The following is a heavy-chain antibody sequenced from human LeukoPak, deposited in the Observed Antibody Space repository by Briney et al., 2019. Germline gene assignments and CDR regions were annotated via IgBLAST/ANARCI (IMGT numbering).Heavy chain of an antibody. CDR3: ARESYNSGIDY. J-gene: IGHJ4*02. Sequence: PGGSLRVSCAASGFTFRSYAMSWVRQAPGKGLEWVSVIYSGGSTYYADSVKGRFTISRDNSKNTLYLQMNSLRAEDTAVYYCARESYNSGIDYWGQGTLVTVSS. D-gene: IGHD6-19*01. CDR1: GFTFRSYA. CDR2: IYSGGST. V-gene: IGHV3-53*01.